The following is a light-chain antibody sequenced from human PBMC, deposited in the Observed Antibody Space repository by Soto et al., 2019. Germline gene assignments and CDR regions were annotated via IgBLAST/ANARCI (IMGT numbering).Light chain of an antibody. Sequence: EVVMTQSPLSLPVTLGQPASISFGSSQSPLYRDGNTYLSWFQQRPGQSPRRLIYEVSKRDSGVPDRFSGSGSGTDFTLKISRVEAEDVGVYYCMQGTHWSPTFGQGTKVDIK. J-gene: IGKJ1*01. V-gene: IGKV2-30*01. CDR1: QSPLYRDGNTY. CDR2: EVS. CDR3: MQGTHWSPT.